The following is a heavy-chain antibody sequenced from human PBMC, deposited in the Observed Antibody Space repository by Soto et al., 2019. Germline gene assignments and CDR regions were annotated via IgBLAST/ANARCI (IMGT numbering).Heavy chain of an antibody. CDR2: IYYSGST. CDR1: GGSISGNY. V-gene: IGHV4-59*01. Sequence: QVQLQESGPGLVKPSETLSLTCTVSGGSISGNYWSWLRQPPGKGLEWIGYIYYSGSTNYNTSLKSRVTLSLDTSKNQFSLRLTSVTAADTAVYYCARPYNSGWFYFDYWGQGTQVTVSS. J-gene: IGHJ4*02. CDR3: ARPYNSGWFYFDY. D-gene: IGHD6-19*01.